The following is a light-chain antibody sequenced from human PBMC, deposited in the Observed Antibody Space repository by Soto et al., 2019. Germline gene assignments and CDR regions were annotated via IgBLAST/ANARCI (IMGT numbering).Light chain of an antibody. V-gene: IGKV3-20*01. CDR2: GAS. Sequence: EIVLTQSPGTLSLSPGERATLSCRASQSVSSSYLAWYQQKPGQAPRLLIYGASSRATGIPDRFSGSGSGTDFTLTISRLEPEDFEVYYCQQYGSSPMYTFGQGTKVDIK. J-gene: IGKJ2*01. CDR1: QSVSSSY. CDR3: QQYGSSPMYT.